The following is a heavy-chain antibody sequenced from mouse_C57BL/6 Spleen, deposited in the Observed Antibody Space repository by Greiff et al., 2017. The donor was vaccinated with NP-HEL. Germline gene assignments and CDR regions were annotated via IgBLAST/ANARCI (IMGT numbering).Heavy chain of an antibody. Sequence: QVQLQQSGAELVKPGASVKISCKASGYAFSSYWMNWVKQRPGKGLEWIGQIYPGDGDTNYNGKFKGKATLTADKSSSTAYMQLSSLTSEDSAVYFGARRGDYYGSSAWFAYWGQGTLVTVSA. CDR1: GYAFSSYW. D-gene: IGHD1-1*01. V-gene: IGHV1-80*01. CDR3: ARRGDYYGSSAWFAY. J-gene: IGHJ3*01. CDR2: IYPGDGDT.